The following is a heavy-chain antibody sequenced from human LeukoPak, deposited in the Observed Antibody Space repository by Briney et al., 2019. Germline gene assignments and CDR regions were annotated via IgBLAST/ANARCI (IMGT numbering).Heavy chain of an antibody. V-gene: IGHV4-61*01. D-gene: IGHD5-12*01. Sequence: SETLSLTCTVSGGSISGSSYYWSWIRQPPGKGLEWIGYIYYSGSTNYNPSLKSRVTISVDTSKNQFSLKLSSVTAADTAVYYCAGANIVATLGWYFDLWGRGTLVTVSS. CDR1: GGSISGSSYY. CDR2: IYYSGST. CDR3: AGANIVATLGWYFDL. J-gene: IGHJ2*01.